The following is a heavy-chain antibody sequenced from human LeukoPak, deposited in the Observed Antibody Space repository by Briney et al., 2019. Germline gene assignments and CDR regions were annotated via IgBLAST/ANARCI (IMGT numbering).Heavy chain of an antibody. CDR2: IGGVGGDT. CDR1: GFTFSKAW. V-gene: IGHV3-23*01. J-gene: IGHJ5*02. D-gene: IGHD6-13*01. Sequence: GGSLRLSCAASGFTFSKAWMSWVRQAPEKGLEWVATIGGVGGDTYYADSVKGRFTISRDNSNNTLYLQMNGLRAEDTAVYYCARVPNLGSSWYWHFDPWGQGTLVTVSS. CDR3: ARVPNLGSSWYWHFDP.